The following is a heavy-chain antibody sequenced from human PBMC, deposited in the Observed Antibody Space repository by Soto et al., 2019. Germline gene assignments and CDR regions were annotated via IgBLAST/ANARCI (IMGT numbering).Heavy chain of an antibody. Sequence: PGESLKISCKGSGYSFTSYWISWVRQMPGKGLEWMGRIDPSDSYTNYSPSFQGHVTISADKSISTAYLQWSSLKASDTAMYYCARIYSGYDYGDSNFDYWGKGTLVTVSS. CDR1: GYSFTSYW. V-gene: IGHV5-10-1*01. J-gene: IGHJ4*02. D-gene: IGHD4-17*01. CDR2: IDPSDSYT. CDR3: ARIYSGYDYGDSNFDY.